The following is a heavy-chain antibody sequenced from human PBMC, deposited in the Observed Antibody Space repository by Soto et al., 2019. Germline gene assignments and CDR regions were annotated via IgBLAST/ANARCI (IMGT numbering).Heavy chain of an antibody. D-gene: IGHD2-15*01. CDR2: IYSGGST. CDR3: ARAMINCSGGSCYYYYYMDV. Sequence: GGSLRLSCAASGFTVSSNYMSWVRQAPGKGLEWVSVIYSGGSTYYADSVKGRFTISRDNSKNTLYLQMNSLRAEDTAVYYCARAMINCSGGSCYYYYYMDVWGKGTTVTVSS. V-gene: IGHV3-66*01. CDR1: GFTVSSNY. J-gene: IGHJ6*03.